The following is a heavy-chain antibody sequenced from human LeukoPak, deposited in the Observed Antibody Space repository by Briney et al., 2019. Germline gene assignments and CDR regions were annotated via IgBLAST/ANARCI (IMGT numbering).Heavy chain of an antibody. Sequence: GGSLRLSCAASGFTFSNAWMSWVRQAPGKGLEWVSAISGSGGSTYYADSVKGRFTISRDNSKNTLYLQMNSLRAEDTAVYYCATYCSSTSCYLFHGMDVWGQGTTVTVSS. J-gene: IGHJ6*02. CDR1: GFTFSNAW. CDR2: ISGSGGST. CDR3: ATYCSSTSCYLFHGMDV. D-gene: IGHD2-2*01. V-gene: IGHV3-23*01.